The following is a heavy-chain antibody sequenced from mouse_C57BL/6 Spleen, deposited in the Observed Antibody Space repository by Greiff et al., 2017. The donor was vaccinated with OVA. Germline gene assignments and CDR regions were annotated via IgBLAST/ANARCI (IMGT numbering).Heavy chain of an antibody. CDR3: ARWEGTTVFDY. CDR2: IRNKANGYTT. Sequence: DVMLVESGGGLVQPGGSLSLSCAASGFTFTDYYMSWVRQPPGKALEWLGFIRNKANGYTTEYSASVKGRFTISRDNSQSILYLQMNALRAEDSATYYCARWEGTTVFDYWGQGTTLTVSS. CDR1: GFTFTDYY. V-gene: IGHV7-3*01. J-gene: IGHJ2*01. D-gene: IGHD1-1*01.